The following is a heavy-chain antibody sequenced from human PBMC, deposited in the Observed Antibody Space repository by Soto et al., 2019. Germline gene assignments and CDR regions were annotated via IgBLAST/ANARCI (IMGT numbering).Heavy chain of an antibody. J-gene: IGHJ4*02. D-gene: IGHD3-9*01. CDR2: IDPGNGNT. CDR3: ARSETGYSRFDY. CDR1: GYTFTGNA. Sequence: QVQLVQSGAEVKNPGASVKVSCRASGYTFTGNAIHWIRQAPGQRLEWIGKIDPGNGNTKYSQNFQGRVTITMDTSASAAYMELNTLGSEDTSIYYCARSETGYSRFDYWGQGTLVTVSS. V-gene: IGHV1-3*01.